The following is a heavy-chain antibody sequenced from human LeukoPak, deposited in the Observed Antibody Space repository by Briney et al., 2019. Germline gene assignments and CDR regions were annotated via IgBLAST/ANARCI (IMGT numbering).Heavy chain of an antibody. J-gene: IGHJ4*02. V-gene: IGHV1-18*01. CDR2: ISASNGNT. CDR1: GYTFTSYG. D-gene: IGHD6-13*01. CDR3: ATDTSYSWYDTFGEY. Sequence: ASVKVSCKASGYTFTSYGISWVRQAPGQGLEWMGWISASNGNTDYAQKFQGRVTMTTDTSTTTAYMELRSLRSDDTAVYYCATDTSYSWYDTFGEYWGQGPLVTVSS.